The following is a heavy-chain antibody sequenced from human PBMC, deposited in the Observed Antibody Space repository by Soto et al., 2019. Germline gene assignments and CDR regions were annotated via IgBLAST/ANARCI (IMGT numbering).Heavy chain of an antibody. V-gene: IGHV4-59*01. J-gene: IGHJ4*02. D-gene: IGHD2-15*01. Sequence: SETLSLTCTVSGGSISSYYWSWIRQPPGKGLEWIGYIYYSGSTNYNPSLKSRVTISVDTSKNQFSLKLSSVTAADTAVYYCARGPLGGYYFDYWGQGTLVNVSS. CDR1: GGSISSYY. CDR2: IYYSGST. CDR3: ARGPLGGYYFDY.